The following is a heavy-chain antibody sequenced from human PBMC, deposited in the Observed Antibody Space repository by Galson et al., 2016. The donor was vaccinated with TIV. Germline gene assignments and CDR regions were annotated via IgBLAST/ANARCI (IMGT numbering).Heavy chain of an antibody. CDR3: ARNSGHYYGMDV. CDR1: GFSLRTSGMC. J-gene: IGHJ6*02. V-gene: IGHV2-70*11. D-gene: IGHD2-21*01. CDR2: IDWDGDK. Sequence: PALVKPTQTLTLTCSFSGFSLRTSGMCVSWIRQPPGKALEWLARIDWDGDKYYNASLKTRVSISKDTPKNQVVLTMTNMDQVDTGTYYCARNSGHYYGMDVWGQGTTVTVSS.